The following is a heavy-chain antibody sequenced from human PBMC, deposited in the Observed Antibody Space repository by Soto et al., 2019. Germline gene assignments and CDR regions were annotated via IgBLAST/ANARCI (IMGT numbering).Heavy chain of an antibody. V-gene: IGHV2-70*04. CDR2: IDWDDDK. Sequence: SGPTLVNPTQTLTLTCTFSGFSLSTDGVGVSWIRQPPGKALEWLARIDWDDDKFYSTSLKTRLTISKDTSKNQVVLTMTNMDPVDTATYYCARIQELYGFDPWGQGTLVTVSS. J-gene: IGHJ5*02. CDR1: GFSLSTDGVG. CDR3: ARIQELYGFDP. D-gene: IGHD1-7*01.